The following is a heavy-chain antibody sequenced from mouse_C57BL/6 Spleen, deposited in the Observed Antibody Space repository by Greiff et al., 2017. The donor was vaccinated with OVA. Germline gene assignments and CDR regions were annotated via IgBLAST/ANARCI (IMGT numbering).Heavy chain of an antibody. CDR1: GYSITSGYD. CDR3: ARRGYYGSSYFDY. V-gene: IGHV3-1*01. D-gene: IGHD1-1*01. Sequence: EVQLQQSGPGMVKPSQSLSLTCTVTGYSITSGYDWHWIRHFPGNKLEWMGYISYSGSTNYNPSLKSRISITHDTSKNHFFLKLNSVTTEDTATYYCARRGYYGSSYFDYWGQGTTLTVSS. J-gene: IGHJ2*01. CDR2: ISYSGST.